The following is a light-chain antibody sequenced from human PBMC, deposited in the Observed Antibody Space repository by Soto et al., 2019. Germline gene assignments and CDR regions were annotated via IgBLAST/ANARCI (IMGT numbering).Light chain of an antibody. CDR1: QSIVNW. CDR2: DGS. V-gene: IGKV1-5*01. CDR3: QHYGYT. Sequence: DIQMTQSPSTLSASVGDTVTITCRASQSIVNWVAWYQHKPGRAPNLLIYDGSTLESGVPSRFSGSGSGTEFTLTTSSLQPDDFATYYCQHYGYTFGQGTKVDIK. J-gene: IGKJ2*01.